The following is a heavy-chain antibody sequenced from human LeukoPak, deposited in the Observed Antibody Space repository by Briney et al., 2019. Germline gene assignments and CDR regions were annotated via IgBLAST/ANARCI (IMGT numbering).Heavy chain of an antibody. CDR3: AKDLAASSYGYFGH. Sequence: GGSLRLSCAASEFSFSSYAMSWVRQAPGKGLNWVSTISGSGGSTYYADSVKGRFTISRDNSKNTLYLQMNSLRAEDTAVYYCAKDLAASSYGYFGHWGQGALVTVSS. CDR2: ISGSGGST. CDR1: EFSFSSYA. V-gene: IGHV3-23*01. J-gene: IGHJ4*02. D-gene: IGHD2-2*01.